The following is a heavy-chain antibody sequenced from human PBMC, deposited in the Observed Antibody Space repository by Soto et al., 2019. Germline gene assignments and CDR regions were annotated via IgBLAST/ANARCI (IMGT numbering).Heavy chain of an antibody. CDR2: INHRGTT. D-gene: IGHD1-20*01. CDR1: GGSLSDYY. V-gene: IGHV4-34*01. CDR3: ARYQWNPGAFDP. Sequence: QVQLQQWGAGLLKPPETLSLTCAVYGGSLSDYYWNWLRQPPGKGLEWIGEINHRGTTSYNPSLKSRVDISVDTAMTQFSLKLRSVTAADTAIYYCARYQWNPGAFDPWGPGTQVTVSS. J-gene: IGHJ5*02.